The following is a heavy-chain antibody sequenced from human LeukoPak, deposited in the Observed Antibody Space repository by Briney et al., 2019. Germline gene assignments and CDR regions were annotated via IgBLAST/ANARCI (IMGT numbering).Heavy chain of an antibody. CDR1: GFTFSSYA. V-gene: IGHV3-23*01. CDR2: ISGSGGST. D-gene: IGHD4-23*01. CDR3: AKGGNSYPYYYYMDV. Sequence: GGSLRLSCAASGFTFSSYAMSWVRQAPGKGLEWVSAISGSGGSTYYADSVKGRFTISRDNSKNTLYLQMNSLRAEDTAVYYCAKGGNSYPYYYYMDVWGKGTTVTVSS. J-gene: IGHJ6*03.